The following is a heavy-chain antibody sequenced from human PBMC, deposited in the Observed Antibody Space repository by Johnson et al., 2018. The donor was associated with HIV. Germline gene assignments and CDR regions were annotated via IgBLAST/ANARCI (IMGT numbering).Heavy chain of an antibody. J-gene: IGHJ3*02. Sequence: EVQLVESGGGLVKPGGSLRLSCAASGFTFENAWMSWVRQATGKGLEWVSAIGTAGDTYYPGSVKGRFTISIDNAKNSLYLQMNSLRAEDTALYYCARQTLRAFDIWGQGTMVTVSS. CDR1: GFTFENAW. CDR3: ARQTLRAFDI. V-gene: IGHV3-13*01. CDR2: IGTAGDT.